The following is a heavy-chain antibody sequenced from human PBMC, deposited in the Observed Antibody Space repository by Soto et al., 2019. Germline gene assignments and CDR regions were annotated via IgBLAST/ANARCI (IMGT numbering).Heavy chain of an antibody. D-gene: IGHD5-12*01. J-gene: IGHJ2*01. Sequence: QVQLVQSGAEVKKPGSSVKVSCKASGGTFSNYPISWVRQAPGQGLEWMGGIIPIFGTVNYAQKFQGRVTITADESTSTAYMELSSLRSEDTAVYYCARGNHRWLQLWYFDLWGRGTLVTFSS. CDR1: GGTFSNYP. V-gene: IGHV1-69*12. CDR2: IIPIFGTV. CDR3: ARGNHRWLQLWYFDL.